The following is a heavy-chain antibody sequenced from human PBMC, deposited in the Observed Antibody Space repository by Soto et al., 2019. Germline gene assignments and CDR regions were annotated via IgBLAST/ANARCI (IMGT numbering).Heavy chain of an antibody. D-gene: IGHD5-18*01. Sequence: ASVKVSCKASGDTFTTYDINWVRQATGHGLEWMGWINPNSGNIGYAQRFQGRVTMTRDTAIRTAYMELSSLRSEDTAVYYCAAGYSYGYHWGQGTLVTVSS. CDR2: INPNSGNI. CDR3: AAGYSYGYH. J-gene: IGHJ4*02. V-gene: IGHV1-8*01. CDR1: GDTFTTYD.